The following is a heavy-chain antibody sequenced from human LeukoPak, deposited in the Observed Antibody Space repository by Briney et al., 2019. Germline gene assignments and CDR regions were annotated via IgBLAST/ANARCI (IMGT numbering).Heavy chain of an antibody. D-gene: IGHD2-15*01. Sequence: PGGSLILSCAASGFTLSSYAMSWGRQAPGKGQGWVSAFSGSGGSTYYADSVKGRCTISRDNTKNTLYLQRNGLRAEDTAVYYIAEYRVVYYYYYMEVWGKGTTVTVSS. CDR1: GFTLSSYA. V-gene: IGHV3-23*01. CDR3: AEYRVVYYYYYMEV. J-gene: IGHJ6*03. CDR2: FSGSGGST.